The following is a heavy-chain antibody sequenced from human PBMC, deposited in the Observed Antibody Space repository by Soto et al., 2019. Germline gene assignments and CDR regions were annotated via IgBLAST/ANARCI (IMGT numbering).Heavy chain of an antibody. J-gene: IGHJ3*01. V-gene: IGHV3-74*03. CDR2: ISTDGSFT. D-gene: IGHD2-2*01. Sequence: EQLVESGGTLVQPGGSLRLSCVTSGFTFRNHWMHWVRQAPGLGREGVSRISTDGSFTTYADSVKGRFTIYRDNAKNTVYLQMNSLRVEDTALYYCARPRSKSSSGFDLWGQGTMVTVSS. CDR1: GFTFRNHW. CDR3: ARPRSKSSSGFDL.